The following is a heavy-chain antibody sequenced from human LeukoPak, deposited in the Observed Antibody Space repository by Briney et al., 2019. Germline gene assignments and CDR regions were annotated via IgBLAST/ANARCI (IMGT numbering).Heavy chain of an antibody. J-gene: IGHJ5*02. CDR3: AGDSSGYYYWFDP. CDR1: GFTFSDYY. Sequence: GGSLRLSCAASGFTFSDYYMSWIRQAPGKGLEWVSYISTSGSSIYYADSVKGRFTISRDNAKNSLYLQMNSLRAEDTAVYYCAGDSSGYYYWFDPWGQGTLVTVSS. CDR2: ISTSGSSI. V-gene: IGHV3-11*04. D-gene: IGHD3-22*01.